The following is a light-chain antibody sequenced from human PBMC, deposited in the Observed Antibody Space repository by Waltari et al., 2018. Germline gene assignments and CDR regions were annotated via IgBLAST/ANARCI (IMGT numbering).Light chain of an antibody. CDR2: MAS. CDR1: QSVGTW. J-gene: IGKJ2*01. Sequence: DIQMTQSPSTLSASVGDRVTISCRASQSVGTWLAWYQQKPGKAPKLLIYMASSLESGVPSRFSGSGSGTEFTLTISSLQPDDFATYSGQQYSSFSTFGQGTKVDI. V-gene: IGKV1-5*03. CDR3: QQYSSFST.